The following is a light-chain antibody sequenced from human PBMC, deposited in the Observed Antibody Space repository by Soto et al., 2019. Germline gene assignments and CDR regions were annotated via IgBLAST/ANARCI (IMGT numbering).Light chain of an antibody. CDR3: QQSYSTPPT. CDR2: AAS. J-gene: IGKJ5*01. CDR1: QSISSY. V-gene: IGKV1-39*01. Sequence: DIQMTQSPASLSASVGDRVTITCRASQSISSYLNCYQQKPGTAPKLLIYAASSLQSGVPSRFSGSGSGTDFTLTISSLQPEDFATYYCQQSYSTPPTFGHGTRLEIK.